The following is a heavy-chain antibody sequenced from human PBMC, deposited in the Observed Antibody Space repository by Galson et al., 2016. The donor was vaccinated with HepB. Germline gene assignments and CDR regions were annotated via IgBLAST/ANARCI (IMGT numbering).Heavy chain of an antibody. CDR1: GFSLSTSGMG. CDR2: IYWDDDK. D-gene: IGHD3-9*01. CDR3: AHSRYDILTGYLQELGWFDP. J-gene: IGHJ5*02. Sequence: PALVKPTQTLTLTCTFSGFSLSTSGMGVGWIRQPPGKALEWLALIYWDDDKRYSPSLKSRLTITKDTSKNQVVLTMTNMDPVDTATYYCAHSRYDILTGYLQELGWFDPWGQGTLVTVSS. V-gene: IGHV2-5*02.